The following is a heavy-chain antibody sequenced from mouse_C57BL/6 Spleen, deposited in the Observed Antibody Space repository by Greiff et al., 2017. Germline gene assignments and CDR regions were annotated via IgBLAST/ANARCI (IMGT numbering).Heavy chain of an antibody. CDR3: AIGLPNFFFDY. CDR2: INPSTGGT. J-gene: IGHJ2*01. V-gene: IGHV1-42*01. Sequence: EVQLVESGPELVKPGASVKISCKASGYSFTGYYMNWVKQSPEKSLEWIGEINPSTGGTTYNQKFKAKATLTVDKSSSTAYMQLKSLTSEDSAVYYCAIGLPNFFFDYWGQGTTLTVSS. CDR1: GYSFTGYY.